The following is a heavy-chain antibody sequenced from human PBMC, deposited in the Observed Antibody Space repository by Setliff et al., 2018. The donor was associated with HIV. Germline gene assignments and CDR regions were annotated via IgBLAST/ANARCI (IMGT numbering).Heavy chain of an antibody. J-gene: IGHJ4*02. Sequence: SETLSLTCSVSGGSLNSGLYAWSWIRQRPGKGLEWIGYISGSTNYNPSLKGRVTMSLDTSKNQFSLKLSSVTAADTAIYYCARGSRSHGGMFGYWGQGTLVTVSS. CDR1: GGSLNSGLYA. V-gene: IGHV4-61*01. CDR3: ARGSRSHGGMFGY. D-gene: IGHD6-13*01. CDR2: ISGST.